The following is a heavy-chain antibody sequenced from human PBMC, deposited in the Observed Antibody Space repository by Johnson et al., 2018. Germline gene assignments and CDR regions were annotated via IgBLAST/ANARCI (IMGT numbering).Heavy chain of an antibody. CDR3: AVGDYCWSGFYAFKY. Sequence: QVQLQESGPGLVKPSETLSLTCTVSGGSISSFYWTWIRQPPGKGLDWIGYIHYRGSTNYNPSLKSRVTMSVDTSKNQFSLKLSSVTAADTAGYYCAVGDYCWSGFYAFKYWGQGAMVPVSS. CDR2: IHYRGST. V-gene: IGHV4-59*01. CDR1: GGSISSFY. D-gene: IGHD3-3*01. J-gene: IGHJ3*01.